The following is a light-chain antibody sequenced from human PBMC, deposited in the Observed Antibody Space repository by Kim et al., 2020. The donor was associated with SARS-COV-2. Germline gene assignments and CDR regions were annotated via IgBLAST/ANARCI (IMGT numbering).Light chain of an antibody. V-gene: IGKV3-20*01. J-gene: IGKJ1*01. CDR3: QQYDSSSRWT. Sequence: PGERATLSCRASHSVSGTYLAWYQQKPGQAPRLLIYGASSRATGIPDRFSGSGSGTDFTLTINRLEPEDFAVYYCQQYDSSSRWTFGQGTKVDIK. CDR1: HSVSGTY. CDR2: GAS.